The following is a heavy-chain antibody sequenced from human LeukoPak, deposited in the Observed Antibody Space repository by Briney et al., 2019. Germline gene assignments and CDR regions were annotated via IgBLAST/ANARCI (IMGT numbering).Heavy chain of an antibody. CDR1: GRTFTGYY. J-gene: IGHJ6*03. CDR3: ARFYSGYGNYYYYMDV. Sequence: ASVKVYCKASGRTFTGYYMHWVRQAPGQGLEWMGWSNPNTGGTNYAQKFQGRVTMTRDTSISTAYMELSRLRSDDTAVYYCARFYSGYGNYYYYMDVWGKGTTVTVSS. CDR2: SNPNTGGT. V-gene: IGHV1-2*02. D-gene: IGHD5-12*01.